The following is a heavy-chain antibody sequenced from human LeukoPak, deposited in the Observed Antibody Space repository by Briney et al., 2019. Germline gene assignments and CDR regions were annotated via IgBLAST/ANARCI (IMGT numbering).Heavy chain of an antibody. CDR2: IKQDGSEK. CDR3: ARSGVIAAAGTRY. Sequence: GGSLRLSCAASGFTFSSYWTSWVRQAPGKGLEWVANIKQDGSEKYYVDSVKGRFTISRDNAKNSLYLQMNSLRAEDTAVYYCARSGVIAAAGTRYWGQGTLVTVSS. CDR1: GFTFSSYW. D-gene: IGHD6-13*01. V-gene: IGHV3-7*01. J-gene: IGHJ4*02.